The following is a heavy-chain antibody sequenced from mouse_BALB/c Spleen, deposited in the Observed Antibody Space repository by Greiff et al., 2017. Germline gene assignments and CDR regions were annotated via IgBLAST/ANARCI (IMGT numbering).Heavy chain of an antibody. V-gene: IGHV5-17*02. J-gene: IGHJ2*01. CDR2: ISSGSSTI. CDR3: AINYFDY. CDR1: GFTFSSFG. Sequence: EVMLVESGGDLVKPGGSRKLSCAASGFTFSSFGMHWVRQAPEKGLEWVAYISSGSSTIYYADTVKGRFTISRDNPKNTLFLQMTSLRSEDTAMYYCAINYFDYWGQGTTLTVSS.